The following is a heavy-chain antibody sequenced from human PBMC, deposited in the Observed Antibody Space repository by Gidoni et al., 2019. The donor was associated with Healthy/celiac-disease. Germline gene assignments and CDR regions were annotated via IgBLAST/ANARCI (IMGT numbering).Heavy chain of an antibody. CDR1: GGSFSGSY. CDR3: ARGGRYYYDSSGYYSFGY. Sequence: QVQLQQWGAGLLKPSETLSLTCAVYGGSFSGSYWSWIRQPPGKGLEWIGEINHSGSTNYNPSLKSRVTISVDTSKNQFSLKLSSVTAADTAVYYCARGGRYYYDSSGYYSFGYWGQGTLVTVSS. V-gene: IGHV4-34*01. CDR2: INHSGST. J-gene: IGHJ4*02. D-gene: IGHD3-22*01.